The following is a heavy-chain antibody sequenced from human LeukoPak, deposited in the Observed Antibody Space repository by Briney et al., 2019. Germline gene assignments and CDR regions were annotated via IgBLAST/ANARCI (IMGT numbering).Heavy chain of an antibody. CDR2: VHHSGRT. Sequence: SETLSLTCNASGASIFNYYWSWIRQAPGKGLEWIGYVHHSGRTNSNPSLGSGVTTSVDTSTSKLSFNLTSVTTADTAAYFCARDLWAKYWGEGALVFVS. V-gene: IGHV4-59*01. D-gene: IGHD2-21*01. J-gene: IGHJ1*01. CDR1: GASIFNYY. CDR3: ARDLWAKY.